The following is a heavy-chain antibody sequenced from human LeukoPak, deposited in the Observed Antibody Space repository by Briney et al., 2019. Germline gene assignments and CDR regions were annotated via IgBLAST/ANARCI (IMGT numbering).Heavy chain of an antibody. Sequence: SETLSLTCTVSGGFISSGGYYWSWIRQPPGKGLEWIGYIYHSGSTYYNPSLKSRVTISVDRSRNQFSLKLSSVTAADTAVYYCASIGSSWSPDFWGQGTLVTVSS. CDR2: IYHSGST. CDR3: ASIGSSWSPDF. CDR1: GGFISSGGYY. J-gene: IGHJ4*02. D-gene: IGHD6-13*01. V-gene: IGHV4-30-2*01.